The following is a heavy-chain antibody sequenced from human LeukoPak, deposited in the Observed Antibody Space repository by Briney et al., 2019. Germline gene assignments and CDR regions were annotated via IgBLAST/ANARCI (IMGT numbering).Heavy chain of an antibody. CDR1: GFTFSSYW. V-gene: IGHV3-7*01. CDR3: ARDRVGSGYYYYYYYGMDV. Sequence: GGSLRLSCAASGFTFSSYWMSWVRQAPGKGLEWVANIKQDGSEKYYVDSVKGRFTISRDNAKNSLYLQMNSLRAEDTAVYYCARDRVGSGYYYYYYYGMDVWGQGTTVTVS. D-gene: IGHD3-3*01. CDR2: IKQDGSEK. J-gene: IGHJ6*02.